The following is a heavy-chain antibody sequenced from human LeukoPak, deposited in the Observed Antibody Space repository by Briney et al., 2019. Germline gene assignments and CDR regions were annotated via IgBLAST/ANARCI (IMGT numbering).Heavy chain of an antibody. CDR2: MNPNSGNT. D-gene: IGHD3-22*01. CDR1: GYTFTSYD. Sequence: GASVKVSRKASGYTFTSYDINWVRQATGQGLEWMGWMNPNSGNTGYAQKFQGRVTMTRNTSISTAYMELSSLRSEDTAVYYCARGGSPYYYDSSGYPNWGQGTLVTVSS. J-gene: IGHJ4*02. V-gene: IGHV1-8*01. CDR3: ARGGSPYYYDSSGYPN.